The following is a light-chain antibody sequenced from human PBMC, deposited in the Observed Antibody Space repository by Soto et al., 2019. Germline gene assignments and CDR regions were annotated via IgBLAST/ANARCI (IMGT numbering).Light chain of an antibody. J-gene: IGKJ2*01. Sequence: EIVMTQSPVTLSVSPGERATLSCRASQSVSSKLAWYQQKPGKAPRLLIYGASTRATGIPARFSGSGSGTDFTLSISSLQSEDFAVYYCQQYNNWPQTFGQGTKLEIK. V-gene: IGKV3-15*01. CDR1: QSVSSK. CDR2: GAS. CDR3: QQYNNWPQT.